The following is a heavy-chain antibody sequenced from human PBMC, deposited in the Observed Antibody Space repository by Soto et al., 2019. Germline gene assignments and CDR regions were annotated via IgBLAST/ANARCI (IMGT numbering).Heavy chain of an antibody. J-gene: IGHJ4*02. D-gene: IGHD5-18*01. Sequence: SETLSLTCAVYGGSFSGYYWSWIRQPPGKGLEWIGEINHSGSTNYNPSLKSRVTISVDTSKNQFSLKLRSVTAADTAVYYCARAHIKYSYGRLDLGYWGQGTLVTVSS. CDR2: INHSGST. CDR1: GGSFSGYY. V-gene: IGHV4-34*01. CDR3: ARAHIKYSYGRLDLGY.